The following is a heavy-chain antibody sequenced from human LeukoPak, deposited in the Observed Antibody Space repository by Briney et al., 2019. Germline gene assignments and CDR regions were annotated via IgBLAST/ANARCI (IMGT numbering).Heavy chain of an antibody. V-gene: IGHV3-30*04. D-gene: IGHD5-12*01. J-gene: IGHJ2*01. CDR1: GFTFSSYA. CDR3: ARDQGYGHGWYFDL. Sequence: GRSLRLSCAASGFTFSSYAMHWVRQAPGKGLEWVAVISYDGSNKYYADSVMGRFTISRDNSKNSLYLQMNSLRAEDTAVYYCARDQGYGHGWYFDLWGRGTLVTVSS. CDR2: ISYDGSNK.